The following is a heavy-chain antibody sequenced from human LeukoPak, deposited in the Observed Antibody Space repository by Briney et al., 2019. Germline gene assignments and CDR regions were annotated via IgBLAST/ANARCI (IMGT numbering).Heavy chain of an antibody. V-gene: IGHV3-23*01. CDR3: AKNGEVLSWFDP. CDR1: GFTFSSYA. D-gene: IGHD3-10*01. Sequence: GSLRLSCAASGFTFSSYAMSWVRQAPGRGLEWVSAISASGDRTYYADSVKGRFTISRDNSKNPLYLQMNSLRAEDTAVYSCAKNGEVLSWFDPWGQGTLVTVSS. CDR2: ISASGDRT. J-gene: IGHJ5*02.